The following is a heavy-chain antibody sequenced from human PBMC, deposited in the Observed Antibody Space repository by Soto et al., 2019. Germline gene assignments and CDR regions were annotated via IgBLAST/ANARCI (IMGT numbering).Heavy chain of an antibody. J-gene: IGHJ4*02. Sequence: PSETLSLTCAVSGCSISSGGYSWSWIRQPPGKGLEWIGYIYHSGSTYYNPSLKSRVTISVDRSKNQFSLKLSSVTAADTAVYYCTTRFLETSAFDYWGQGTLVTVSS. CDR3: TTRFLETSAFDY. CDR1: GCSISSGGYS. D-gene: IGHD3-3*01. V-gene: IGHV4-30-2*01. CDR2: IYHSGST.